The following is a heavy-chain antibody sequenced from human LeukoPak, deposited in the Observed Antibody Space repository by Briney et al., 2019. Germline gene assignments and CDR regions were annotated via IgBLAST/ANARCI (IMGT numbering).Heavy chain of an antibody. D-gene: IGHD6-25*01. CDR3: AKDIAAVRMDV. CDR1: GFTFSNYG. Sequence: PGGSLRLSCAASGFTFSNYGMHWVRQAPGKGLEWVAVIWYDRSNKYYADSVKGRFTISRDNSKNTLYLQMNSLRAEDTAVYYCAKDIAAVRMDVWGQGTTVTVSS. J-gene: IGHJ6*02. CDR2: IWYDRSNK. V-gene: IGHV3-33*06.